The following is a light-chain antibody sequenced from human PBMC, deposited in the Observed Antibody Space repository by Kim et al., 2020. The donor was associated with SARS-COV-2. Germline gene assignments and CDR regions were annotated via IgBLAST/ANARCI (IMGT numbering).Light chain of an antibody. CDR1: QSVSSN. CDR2: GTS. Sequence: EIVMTQSPATLSVSPGERATLSCRASQSVSSNSAWYQQKPGQAPRLLIYGTSIRATGIPARFSGSGSGTEFTLTISSLQSEDFAIYYCQQHNNWPWTFGQGTKVDIK. CDR3: QQHNNWPWT. V-gene: IGKV3-15*01. J-gene: IGKJ1*01.